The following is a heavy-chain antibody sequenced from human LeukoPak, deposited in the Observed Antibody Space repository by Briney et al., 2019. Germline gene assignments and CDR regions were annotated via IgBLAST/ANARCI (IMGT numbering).Heavy chain of an antibody. V-gene: IGHV4-4*07. D-gene: IGHD6-13*01. CDR1: GGSISSYY. CDR3: ARSAFLVTAPGLYYFDY. CDR2: IYNSGST. Sequence: PSETLSLTCTVSGGSISSYYWSWIRQPAGKGLKWIGHIYNSGSTNYNPSLKGRVTMSVATSKNQFSLHLSSVTAADTAVYYCARSAFLVTAPGLYYFDYWGQGTLVAVSS. J-gene: IGHJ4*02.